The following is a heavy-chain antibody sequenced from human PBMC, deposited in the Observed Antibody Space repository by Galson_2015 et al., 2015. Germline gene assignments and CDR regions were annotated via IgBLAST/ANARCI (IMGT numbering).Heavy chain of an antibody. CDR3: ARGVSGGLQFVSPGWFDP. V-gene: IGHV1-46*01. D-gene: IGHD5-24*01. CDR2: INPSGGST. J-gene: IGHJ5*02. Sequence: SVKVSCKASGYTFTSYYMHWVRQAPGQGLEWMGIINPSGGSTSYAQKFQGRVTMTRDTSTSTVYMELSSLRSEDTAVYYCARGVSGGLQFVSPGWFDPWGQGTLVTVSS. CDR1: GYTFTSYY.